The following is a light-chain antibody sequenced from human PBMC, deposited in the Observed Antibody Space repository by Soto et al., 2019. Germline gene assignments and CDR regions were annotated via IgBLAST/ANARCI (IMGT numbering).Light chain of an antibody. J-gene: IGKJ4*01. CDR1: QSISSY. V-gene: IGKV1-39*01. CDR3: QQSYSTPLT. Sequence: DIQMTQSPSSLSASVGDRVTITCRASQSISSYLNWYQQKPGKATKLLIYAASSLQSGVPSRFSGSGSGTDFTLTISSLQPEDFATYDCQQSYSTPLTFGGGTKVDXK. CDR2: AAS.